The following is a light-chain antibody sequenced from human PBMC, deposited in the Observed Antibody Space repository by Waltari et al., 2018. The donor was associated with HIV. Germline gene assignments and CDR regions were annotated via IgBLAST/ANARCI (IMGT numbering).Light chain of an antibody. Sequence: QSALTQPASLSGSPGQSITISCSGFRSDIGDYNYLSWYQQYQVKVPKLIIYDVKCRPSGVSNRFSGSKSDSAAFLNISGLQTEDEAVYHCCSYTSGSTHVFGTGTEVTVL. CDR1: RSDIGDYNY. CDR2: DVK. V-gene: IGLV2-14*03. J-gene: IGLJ1*01. CDR3: CSYTSGSTHV.